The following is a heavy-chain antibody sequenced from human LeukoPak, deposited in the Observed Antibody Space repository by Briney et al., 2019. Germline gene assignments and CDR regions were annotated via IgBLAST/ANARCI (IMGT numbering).Heavy chain of an antibody. J-gene: IGHJ4*02. V-gene: IGHV3-23*01. CDR3: AKYKYYYDSSGYPGGLDY. Sequence: GGSLRLSCAASGFTFSSYAMSWVRQAPGEGLEWVSAISGSGGSTYYADSVKGRFTISRDNSKNTLYLQMNSLRAEDTAVYYCAKYKYYYDSSGYPGGLDYWGQGTLVTVSS. CDR2: ISGSGGST. CDR1: GFTFSSYA. D-gene: IGHD3-22*01.